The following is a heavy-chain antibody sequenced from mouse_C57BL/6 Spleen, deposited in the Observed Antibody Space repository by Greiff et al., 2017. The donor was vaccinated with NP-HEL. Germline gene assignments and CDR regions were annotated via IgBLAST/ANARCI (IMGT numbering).Heavy chain of an antibody. Sequence: EVQLQQSGAELVRPGASVKLSCTASGFNIKGDYMHWVKQRPGQGLEWIGWIDPENGDTKYAAKFQGKATITADTSSNTAYLQLSSLTSEDTAVYYCTTTTVVARYDMDYWGQGTSVTVSS. J-gene: IGHJ4*01. V-gene: IGHV14-4*01. CDR3: TTTTVVARYDMDY. D-gene: IGHD1-1*01. CDR1: GFNIKGDY. CDR2: IDPENGDT.